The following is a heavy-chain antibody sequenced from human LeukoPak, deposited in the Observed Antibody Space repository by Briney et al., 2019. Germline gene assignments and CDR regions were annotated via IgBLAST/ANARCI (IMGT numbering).Heavy chain of an antibody. CDR3: ATFCSGGDCYSFAP. J-gene: IGHJ5*02. CDR2: ISASGGST. D-gene: IGHD2-15*01. CDR1: GFTFSSSA. Sequence: GGSLRLSCAASGFTFSSSAMSWVRQVPGKGLEWVSGISASGGSTYYADSVRGRFTISRDNSKDTLFLQMDCLRVEDTAVYYCATFCSGGDCYSFAPWGQGTLVTVSS. V-gene: IGHV3-23*01.